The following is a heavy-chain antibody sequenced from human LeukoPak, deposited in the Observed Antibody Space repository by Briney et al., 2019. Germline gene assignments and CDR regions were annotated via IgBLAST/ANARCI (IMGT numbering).Heavy chain of an antibody. D-gene: IGHD2-8*01. CDR3: ARDQSYGVYDY. CDR2: IYYSGST. Sequence: SQTLSLTCTVSGGSISSGDYYWSWIRQPPGKGLEWIGYIYYSGSTYYNPSLKSRVTISVDTSKNQFSLKLSSVTAADTAVHYCARDQSYGVYDYWGQGTLVTVSS. J-gene: IGHJ4*02. V-gene: IGHV4-30-4*08. CDR1: GGSISSGDYY.